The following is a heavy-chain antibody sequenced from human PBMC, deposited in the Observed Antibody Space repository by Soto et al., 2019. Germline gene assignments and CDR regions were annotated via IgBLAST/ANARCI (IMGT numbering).Heavy chain of an antibody. D-gene: IGHD3-22*01. J-gene: IGHJ1*01. CDR1: GFTFSNAW. Sequence: GGSLRLSCAASGFTFSNAWMNWVRQAPGKGLEWVGRIKSKTDGGTTDYAAPVKGRFTISRDDSKNTLYLQMNSLKTEDTAVYYCTTDPLVIPDAEYFQHWGQGTLVTVSS. V-gene: IGHV3-15*07. CDR2: IKSKTDGGTT. CDR3: TTDPLVIPDAEYFQH.